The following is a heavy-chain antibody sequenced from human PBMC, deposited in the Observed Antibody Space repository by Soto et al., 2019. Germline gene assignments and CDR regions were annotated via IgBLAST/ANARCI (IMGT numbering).Heavy chain of an antibody. CDR1: GFTLSGYA. Sequence: EVQLAESGGGLAQPGGSLRLSCAASGFTLSGYAMDWVRQAPGKGLEYVSGISSNGVGTYYANPVQGRFTISRDNSKNTVYLQRGGLRPEDMAVYYCARRARPDFYYMDVWGKGTTVTVSS. CDR2: ISSNGVGT. CDR3: ARRARPDFYYMDV. D-gene: IGHD6-6*01. J-gene: IGHJ6*03. V-gene: IGHV3-64*01.